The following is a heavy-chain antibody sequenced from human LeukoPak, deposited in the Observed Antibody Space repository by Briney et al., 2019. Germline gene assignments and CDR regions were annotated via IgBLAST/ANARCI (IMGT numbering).Heavy chain of an antibody. CDR3: ARLTAAGMDYYMDV. J-gene: IGHJ6*03. CDR2: IGSSGATI. Sequence: GGSLRLSCAASGFTFSSYEMSWVRQAPGKGLEWVSYIGSSGATIYYARSVKGRFTVSRDNAKNSLHLQMNSLRAEDTAIYYCARLTAAGMDYYMDVWGKGTTVTVS. D-gene: IGHD6-13*01. V-gene: IGHV3-48*03. CDR1: GFTFSSYE.